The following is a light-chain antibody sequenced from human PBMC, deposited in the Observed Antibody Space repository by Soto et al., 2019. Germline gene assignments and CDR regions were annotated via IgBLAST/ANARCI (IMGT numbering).Light chain of an antibody. CDR3: QSYDSSLSGVV. CDR2: SNN. Sequence: QSVLTXPPSVSGAPGQRVTXXXTXXXXXXGTSYDVHWYQQFPGTAPKLLIYSNNNRPSGVPDRFSGSKSGTSASLAITGLQAEDEGDYYCQSYDSSLSGVVFGGGTKLTVL. V-gene: IGLV1-40*01. J-gene: IGLJ2*01. CDR1: XXXXGTSYD.